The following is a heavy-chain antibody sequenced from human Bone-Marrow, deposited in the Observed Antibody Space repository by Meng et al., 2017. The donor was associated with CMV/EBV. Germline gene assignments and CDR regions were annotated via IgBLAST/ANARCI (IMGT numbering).Heavy chain of an antibody. CDR3: AREPRLELGGWSVDYYYGMDV. CDR2: SNAGNGNT. V-gene: IGHV1-3*02. J-gene: IGHJ6*02. CDR1: GYTFTSYA. Sequence: ASVKVSCKASGYTFTSYAMHWVRQAPGQRLEWMGWSNAGNGNTKYSQEFQGRGTITRDTSTSTAYMELRSLRSDDTAVYYCAREPRLELGGWSVDYYYGMDVWGQGTTVTVSS. D-gene: IGHD1-7*01.